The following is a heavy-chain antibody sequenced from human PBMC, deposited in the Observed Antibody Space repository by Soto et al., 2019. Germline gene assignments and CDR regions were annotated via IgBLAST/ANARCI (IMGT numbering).Heavy chain of an antibody. CDR3: AKLWEWALQRGAFDI. CDR1: GFTFSSYV. CDR2: ISGSGGSI. J-gene: IGHJ3*02. V-gene: IGHV3-23*01. D-gene: IGHD1-26*01. Sequence: EVQLLESGGHLVQPGGSLRLSCAASGFTFSSYVMSWVRQAPGKGLEWVSGISGSGGSIYYADSVKGRFTISRDNSKKTLYLQMNSLRADDTAVYYCAKLWEWALQRGAFDIWGQGTMVTVSS.